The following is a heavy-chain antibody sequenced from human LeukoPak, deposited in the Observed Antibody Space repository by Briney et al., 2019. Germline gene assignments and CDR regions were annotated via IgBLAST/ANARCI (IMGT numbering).Heavy chain of an antibody. CDR1: GYTFSNYN. V-gene: IGHV1-46*01. D-gene: IGHD1-26*01. Sequence: ASVKVSCKASGYTFSNYNVHWVRQAPGQGLEWMGIINPTGGSTNYAQKFQGRVTMTRDMSTTTVYMDLSSLKSEDTAVYYCARAGSSGDYQAGSFEYWSQGTLVTVSS. CDR3: ARAGSSGDYQAGSFEY. CDR2: INPTGGST. J-gene: IGHJ4*02.